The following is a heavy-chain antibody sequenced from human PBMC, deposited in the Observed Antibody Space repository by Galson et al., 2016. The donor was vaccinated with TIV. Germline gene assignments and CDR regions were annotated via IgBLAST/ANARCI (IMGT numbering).Heavy chain of an antibody. CDR1: GFTFSTYA. D-gene: IGHD7-27*01. CDR3: ARDHPQGWGFDC. CDR2: ISNTGSLK. J-gene: IGHJ4*02. V-gene: IGHV3-21*01. Sequence: SLRLSCAVSGFTFSTYAMSWVRQAPGKGLEWVSSISNTGSLKHYPDSLKGQFTISRDNARNSVFLQMNSLRAEDTAVYYCARDHPQGWGFDCWGQGTLVTVSS.